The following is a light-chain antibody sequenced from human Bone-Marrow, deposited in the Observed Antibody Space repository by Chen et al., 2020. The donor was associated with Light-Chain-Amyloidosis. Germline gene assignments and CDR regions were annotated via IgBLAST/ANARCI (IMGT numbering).Light chain of an antibody. V-gene: IGLV3-21*02. J-gene: IGLJ3*02. CDR1: NIGSKS. CDR2: DDS. CDR3: QVWDRSSDRPV. Sequence: SYVLTQPSSVSAAPGQTATNARGGNNIGSKSVHWYQQTPGQAPLLVVYDDSDRPSGIPERLAGSNSGNTATLTISRVEDGDEADYYCQVWDRSSDRPVFGGGTKLTVL.